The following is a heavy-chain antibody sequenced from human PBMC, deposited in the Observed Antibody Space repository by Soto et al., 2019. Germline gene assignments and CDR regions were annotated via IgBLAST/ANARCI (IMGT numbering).Heavy chain of an antibody. CDR1: GITFSSYA. CDR3: TSPYDTAMNYYGMDV. V-gene: IGHV3-23*01. Sequence: WGSLRLSCAASGITFSSYAMSWVRQAPGKGLEWVSAISGSGGSTYYADSVKGRFTISRDNSKNTLYLQMNSLRAEDTAVYYCTSPYDTAMNYYGMDVWGQGTTVTVS. CDR2: ISGSGGST. J-gene: IGHJ6*01. D-gene: IGHD5-18*01.